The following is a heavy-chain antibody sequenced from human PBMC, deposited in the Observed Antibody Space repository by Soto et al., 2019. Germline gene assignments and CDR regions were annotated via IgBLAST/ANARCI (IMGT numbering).Heavy chain of an antibody. Sequence: PGGSLRLSCAASGFTFSSYGMHWVRQAPGKGLEWVAVISYDGSNKFYADSVKGRFTISRDNSKNTLYLQMNSLRGEDTAVYYCAKEMGNYNILTDYYLRSQGSPGLYGMDVWGQGTTVTVSS. V-gene: IGHV3-30*18. CDR3: AKEMGNYNILTDYYLRSQGSPGLYGMDV. CDR1: GFTFSSYG. CDR2: ISYDGSNK. J-gene: IGHJ6*02. D-gene: IGHD3-9*01.